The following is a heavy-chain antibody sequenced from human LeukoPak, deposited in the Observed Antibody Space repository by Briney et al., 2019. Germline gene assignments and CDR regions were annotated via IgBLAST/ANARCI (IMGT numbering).Heavy chain of an antibody. V-gene: IGHV3-30*04. J-gene: IGHJ5*02. CDR2: ISYDGINK. D-gene: IGHD5-18*01. CDR1: GFTFSTYA. CDR3: ARDPGYRGESGWFDP. Sequence: GGSLRLSCAASGFTFSTYAMHWVRQAPGKGLEWVAIISYDGINKYYADSVKGRFTISRDNSKTTLNLQMNRLRAEDTAVYYCARDPGYRGESGWFDPWGQGTLVTVSS.